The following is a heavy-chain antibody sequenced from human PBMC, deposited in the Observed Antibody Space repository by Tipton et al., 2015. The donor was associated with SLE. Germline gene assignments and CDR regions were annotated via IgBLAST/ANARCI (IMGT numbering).Heavy chain of an antibody. V-gene: IGHV4-4*09. CDR1: GGSISSYY. Sequence: TLSLTCTVSGGSISSYYWSWIRQPPGKGLEWIGYIYTSGSTNYNPSLKSRVTISVDTSKNQFSLKLSSVTAADTAVYYCARDMVRDGYNLDAFDIWGQGTMVTVSS. J-gene: IGHJ3*02. D-gene: IGHD5-24*01. CDR2: IYTSGST. CDR3: ARDMVRDGYNLDAFDI.